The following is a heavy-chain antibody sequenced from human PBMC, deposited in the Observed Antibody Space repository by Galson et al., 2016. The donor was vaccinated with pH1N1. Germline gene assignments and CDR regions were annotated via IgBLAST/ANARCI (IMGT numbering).Heavy chain of an antibody. CDR3: VGQSGKYSFGYDYFDY. Sequence: LSLTCAVSGYSISSAFNWGWIRQSPGKGLEWIGSIYYSGTTYYNPSLTSRVIISLDTSRSQFSLKLNSATAADTAVYYCVGQSGKYSFGYDYFDYWGPGTLVIVSS. D-gene: IGHD5-18*01. CDR2: IYYSGTT. J-gene: IGHJ4*02. V-gene: IGHV4-38-2*01. CDR1: GYSISSAFN.